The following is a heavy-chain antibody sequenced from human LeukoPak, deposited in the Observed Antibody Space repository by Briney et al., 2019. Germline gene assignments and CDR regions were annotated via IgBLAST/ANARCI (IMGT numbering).Heavy chain of an antibody. CDR1: GGSISSSSYY. CDR2: IYYSGST. Sequence: PSETLSLTCTVSGGSISSSSYYWGWIRQPPGKGLEWIGSIYYSGSTYYNPSLKSRVTISVDTSKNQFSLKLSSVTAADTAVYYCARARYSSSIFWYWGQGTLVTVSS. V-gene: IGHV4-39*07. J-gene: IGHJ4*02. D-gene: IGHD6-13*01. CDR3: ARARYSSSIFWY.